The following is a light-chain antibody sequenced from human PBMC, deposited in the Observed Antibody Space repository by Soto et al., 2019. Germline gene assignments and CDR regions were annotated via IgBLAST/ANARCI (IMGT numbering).Light chain of an antibody. Sequence: QSVLTQPASVSGSPGQSITISCTGTNSDVGSYNLVSWYQQHPDKAPKLMIYEATKRPSGVSNRFSGSKSGNTASLTVSGLQGEDEADYYCCSYAGTSRHVLFGVGTKLTFL. CDR1: NSDVGSYNL. V-gene: IGLV2-23*01. CDR3: CSYAGTSRHVL. CDR2: EAT. J-gene: IGLJ2*01.